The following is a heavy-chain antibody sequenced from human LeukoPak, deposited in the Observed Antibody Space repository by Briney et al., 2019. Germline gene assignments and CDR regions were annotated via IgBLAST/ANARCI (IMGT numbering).Heavy chain of an antibody. D-gene: IGHD6-19*01. Sequence: GGSLRLSCAASGFTFSSYAMSWVRQAPGKGLEWVSGISSTGGSTYYADSVEGRFTISRDNSKNTLYLHMNSLTAEDTAVFYCARGYSSLDPWGQGTLVTVSS. CDR3: ARGYSSLDP. CDR1: GFTFSSYA. V-gene: IGHV3-23*01. CDR2: ISSTGGST. J-gene: IGHJ5*02.